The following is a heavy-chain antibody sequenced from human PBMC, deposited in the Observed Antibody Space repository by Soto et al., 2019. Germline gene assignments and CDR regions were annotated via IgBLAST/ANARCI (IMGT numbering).Heavy chain of an antibody. D-gene: IGHD3-10*01. Sequence: QVQLQESGPGLVKPSETLSLSCTVSGGSISSYYWSWFRQSPGKRMEWIGYVHHSWGSSYNPSLQSRVAISLDTSKSQLSLKVTSVTATDTAVYYSARQGFGPLHGLVDVWGQGTTVTVSS. CDR1: GGSISSYY. CDR3: ARQGFGPLHGLVDV. V-gene: IGHV4-59*08. J-gene: IGHJ6*02. CDR2: VHHSWGS.